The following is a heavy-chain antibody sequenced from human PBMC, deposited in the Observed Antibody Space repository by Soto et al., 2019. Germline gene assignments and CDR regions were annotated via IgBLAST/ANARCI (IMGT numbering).Heavy chain of an antibody. Sequence: QVQLVQSGAEVKKPGSSVKFSCKASGGTFSSYTFSWVRQAPGQGLEWMGGIVPLFGTTNDAKIFQCSVTISEDESTSTVYMELISLRSEDSAMYYCARDGDVTSTRPRCAFDIWGQGTVITGSS. V-gene: IGHV1-69*01. J-gene: IGHJ3*02. D-gene: IGHD6-6*01. CDR2: IVPLFGTT. CDR3: ARDGDVTSTRPRCAFDI. CDR1: GGTFSSYT.